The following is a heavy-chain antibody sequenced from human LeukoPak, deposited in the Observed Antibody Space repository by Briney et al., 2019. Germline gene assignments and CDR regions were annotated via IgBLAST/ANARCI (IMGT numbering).Heavy chain of an antibody. Sequence: GASVKVSCKASGGTFSSYAISWVRQAPGQGLEWMGGIIPIFGTANYAQKFQGRVTITADESTSTAYMELSSLRSEDTAVYYCARSWVSDYSKNLHMDVWGKGTTVTVSS. V-gene: IGHV1-69*13. CDR1: GGTFSSYA. J-gene: IGHJ6*03. CDR2: IIPIFGTA. CDR3: ARSWVSDYSKNLHMDV. D-gene: IGHD4-11*01.